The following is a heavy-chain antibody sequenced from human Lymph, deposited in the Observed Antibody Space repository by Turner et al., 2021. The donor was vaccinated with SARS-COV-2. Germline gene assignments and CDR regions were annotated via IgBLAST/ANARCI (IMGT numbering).Heavy chain of an antibody. CDR3: AKGVRGAMIVVVIPYFDY. CDR1: GFTFSSDA. D-gene: IGHD3-22*01. Sequence: EVQLLESGGGLVQPGGSLRLSCAASGFTFSSDAMSWVRQAPGKGLELVSAISGSGGDTYYADSVKGRFTISRDNSKNTLYLQMNSLRAEDTAVYYCAKGVRGAMIVVVIPYFDYWGQGTLVTVSS. V-gene: IGHV3-23*01. J-gene: IGHJ4*02. CDR2: ISGSGGDT.